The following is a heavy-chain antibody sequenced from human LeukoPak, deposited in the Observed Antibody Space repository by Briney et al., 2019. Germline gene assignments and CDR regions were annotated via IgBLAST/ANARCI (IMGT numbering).Heavy chain of an antibody. Sequence: ASVKVSCKASGYTFTSYYMHWVRQAPGQGLEWMGWISAYNGNTNYAQKLQGRVTMTTDTSTSTACMELRSLRSDDTAVYYCARDPAPGVDYWGQGTLVTVSS. D-gene: IGHD1-14*01. CDR2: ISAYNGNT. V-gene: IGHV1-18*04. CDR3: ARDPAPGVDY. J-gene: IGHJ4*02. CDR1: GYTFTSYY.